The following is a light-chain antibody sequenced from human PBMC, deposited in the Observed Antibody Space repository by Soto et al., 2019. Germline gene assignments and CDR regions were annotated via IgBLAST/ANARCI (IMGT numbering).Light chain of an antibody. Sequence: QSVLTQPASVSVSPGQSITISCTGTSSDVGGYNYVSWYQQHPGKAPKLMIYDVSNRPSGVSNRFSGSKSGNTASLTISELQAEDEADYYCSSYTSSSTPLYVFGTGTKVTVL. V-gene: IGLV2-14*01. J-gene: IGLJ1*01. CDR3: SSYTSSSTPLYV. CDR1: SSDVGGYNY. CDR2: DVS.